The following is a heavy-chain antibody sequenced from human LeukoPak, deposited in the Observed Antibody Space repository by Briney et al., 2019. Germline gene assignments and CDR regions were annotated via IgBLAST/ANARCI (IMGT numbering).Heavy chain of an antibody. CDR3: ARGITGTTRGSHDYFDY. D-gene: IGHD1-20*01. CDR1: GYTFTSYD. J-gene: IGHJ4*02. Sequence: GASVKVSCKASGYTFTSYDINWVRQATGQGLEWMGWMNPNSGNTGYAQKFQGRVTMTRNTSISTAYMELSSLRSEGTAVYYCARGITGTTRGSHDYFDYWGQGTLVTVSS. V-gene: IGHV1-8*01. CDR2: MNPNSGNT.